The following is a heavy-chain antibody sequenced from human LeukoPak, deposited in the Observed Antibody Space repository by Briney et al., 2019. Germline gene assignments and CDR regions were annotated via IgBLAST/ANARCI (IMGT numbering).Heavy chain of an antibody. CDR3: ARGQVSLYDFWSGYFDY. CDR2: IYTSGST. V-gene: IGHV4-61*02. CDR1: GGSISSGSYY. D-gene: IGHD3-3*01. Sequence: SETLSLTCPVSGGSISSGSYYWSWFRQPAGKGLEWIGRIYTSGSTNYNPSLKSRVTISVDTSKNQFSLKLSSVTAADTAVYYCARGQVSLYDFWSGYFDYWGQGTLVTVSS. J-gene: IGHJ4*02.